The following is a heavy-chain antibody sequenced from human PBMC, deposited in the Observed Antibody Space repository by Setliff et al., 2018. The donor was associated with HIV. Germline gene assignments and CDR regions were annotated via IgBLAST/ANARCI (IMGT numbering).Heavy chain of an antibody. V-gene: IGHV4-39*01. D-gene: IGHD3-22*01. CDR2: IYYSGSS. J-gene: IGHJ4*02. Sequence: SETLSLTCTVSGGSITTSNSYWGWIRQPPGKGLEWIGDIYYSGSSHYNPSLKSRVTVSVDTSRNQFSLRLSSVTAADTAVYYCARRPSPYYYYDSSGYSGGNVDYWGRGTLVTVSS. CDR3: ARRPSPYYYYDSSGYSGGNVDY. CDR1: GGSITTSNSY.